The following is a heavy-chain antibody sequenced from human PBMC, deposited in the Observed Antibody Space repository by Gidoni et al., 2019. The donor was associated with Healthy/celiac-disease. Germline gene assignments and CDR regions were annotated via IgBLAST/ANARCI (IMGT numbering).Heavy chain of an antibody. Sequence: QVQLQQWGAGLLKPSETLSLTCAVYGGSFSGYYWSWIRQPPGKGLEWIGEINHSGSTNYNPSLKSRVTISVDTSKNQFSLKLSSVTAADTAVYYCARGPFMVRGQDYWGQGTLVTVSS. CDR3: ARGPFMVRGQDY. V-gene: IGHV4-34*01. D-gene: IGHD3-10*01. CDR1: GGSFSGYY. CDR2: INHSGST. J-gene: IGHJ4*02.